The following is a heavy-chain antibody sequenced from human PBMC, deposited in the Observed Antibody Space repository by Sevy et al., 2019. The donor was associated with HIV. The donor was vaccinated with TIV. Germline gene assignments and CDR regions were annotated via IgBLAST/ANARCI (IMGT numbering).Heavy chain of an antibody. D-gene: IGHD6-6*01. V-gene: IGHV4-39*01. J-gene: IGHJ5*02. CDR1: GGSISSSSYY. CDR2: IYYSGST. Sequence: SETLSLTCTVSGGSISSSSYYWGWIRQPPGKGLEWIGSIYYSGSTYYHPSLKSRVTISVDTSKNQFSLKLSSVTAADTAVYYCARRIGAARRGSRGFDPWGQGTLVTVSS. CDR3: ARRIGAARRGSRGFDP.